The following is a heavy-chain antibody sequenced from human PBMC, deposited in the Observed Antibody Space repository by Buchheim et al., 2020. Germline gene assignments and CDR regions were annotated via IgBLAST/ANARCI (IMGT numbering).Heavy chain of an antibody. J-gene: IGHJ4*02. V-gene: IGHV3-48*01. Sequence: EVQLVESGGGLVQPGGSLRLSCVASGFTFSSYSMNWVRQAPGQGLEWVSYITSSGSSTISYADSVKGRFTISRDNAKTSLYLQMNSLRAEDTAVYYCARDRVGHHYFDYWGQGTL. CDR1: GFTFSSYS. CDR3: ARDRVGHHYFDY. CDR2: ITSSGSSTI. D-gene: IGHD3-10*01.